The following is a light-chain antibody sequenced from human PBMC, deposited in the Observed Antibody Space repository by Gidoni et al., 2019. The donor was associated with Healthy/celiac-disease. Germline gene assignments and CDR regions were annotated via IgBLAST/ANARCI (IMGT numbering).Light chain of an antibody. CDR2: WAS. CDR3: QQYYSTPT. Sequence: DIVLTQSPASLAVSLGERATINCKSSQSVLYSSNNKNDLAWYQQKPGQPPKLLIYWASTREYGVPDRFSGSGSGTDFTLTISSLQAEDVAVYYCQQYYSTPTFXPXTKVDIK. V-gene: IGKV4-1*01. J-gene: IGKJ3*01. CDR1: QSVLYSSNNKND.